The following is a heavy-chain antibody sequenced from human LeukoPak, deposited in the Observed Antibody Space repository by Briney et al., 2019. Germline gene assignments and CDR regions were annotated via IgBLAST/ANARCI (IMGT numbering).Heavy chain of an antibody. Sequence: SETLSLTCTVSGGSISSGGYYWSWIRQHPGKGLEWIGYIYYSGSTYYNPSLKSRVTISVDTSKNQFSLKLSSVTAADTAVYYCARGSSSSWYVKHVIMFDYWGQGTLVTVCS. CDR2: IYYSGST. J-gene: IGHJ4*02. D-gene: IGHD6-13*01. CDR3: ARGSSSSWYVKHVIMFDY. V-gene: IGHV4-31*03. CDR1: GGSISSGGYY.